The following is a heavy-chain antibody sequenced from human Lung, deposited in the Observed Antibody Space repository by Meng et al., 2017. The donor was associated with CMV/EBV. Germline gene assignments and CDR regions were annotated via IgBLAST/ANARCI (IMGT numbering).Heavy chain of an antibody. CDR1: GYTFSDYY. D-gene: IGHD3-22*01. Sequence: ASVKVSCKVSGYTFSDYYMHWVRQAPGQGLEWMGWINPNSGGTNYAQKFQGRVTMTRDTSISTAYMELSRLRSDDTAVYYCAREDYHDSTSYHDFDYWGQGXLVTVSS. CDR2: INPNSGGT. CDR3: AREDYHDSTSYHDFDY. J-gene: IGHJ4*02. V-gene: IGHV1-2*02.